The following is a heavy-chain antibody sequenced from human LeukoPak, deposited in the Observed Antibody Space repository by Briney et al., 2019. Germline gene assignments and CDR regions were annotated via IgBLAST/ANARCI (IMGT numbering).Heavy chain of an antibody. CDR3: ARVNYYDSSGSYWWFDP. CDR2: INHSGST. D-gene: IGHD3-22*01. Sequence: SETLSLTCAVYVGSFSGYYWSWIRQPPGKGLEWIGEINHSGSTNYNPSLKSRVTISVDPSKNQFSLKLSSVTAADTAVYYCARVNYYDSSGSYWWFDPWGQGTLVTVSS. J-gene: IGHJ5*02. V-gene: IGHV4-34*01. CDR1: VGSFSGYY.